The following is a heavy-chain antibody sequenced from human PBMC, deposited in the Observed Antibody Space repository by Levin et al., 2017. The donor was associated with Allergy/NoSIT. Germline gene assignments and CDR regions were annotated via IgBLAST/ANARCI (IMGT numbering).Heavy chain of an antibody. CDR3: ARSRRIRWQGRFYFDY. CDR1: GGSFSGYY. V-gene: IGHV4-34*01. Sequence: SETLSLTCAVYGGSFSGYYWSWIRQPPGKGLEWIGEINHSGSTNYNPSLKSRVTISVDTSKNQFSLKLSSVTAADTAVYYCARSRRIRWQGRFYFDYWGQGTLVTVSS. J-gene: IGHJ4*02. CDR2: INHSGST. D-gene: IGHD5-24*01.